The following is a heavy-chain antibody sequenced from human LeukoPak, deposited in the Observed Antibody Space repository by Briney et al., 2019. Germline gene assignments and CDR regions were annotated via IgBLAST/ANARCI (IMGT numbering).Heavy chain of an antibody. CDR3: VRTLAGDHFDY. V-gene: IGHV3-30*09. CDR2: ISDDGSNK. D-gene: IGHD3-3*02. CDR1: GFTFSRYA. J-gene: IGHJ4*02. Sequence: GGSLRLSCAASGFTFSRYAMHWVRQAPGKGLEWVAVISDDGSNKDSADSVKGRFAISRDNSKNTLYLQMNSLRAEDTAVYYCVRTLAGDHFDYWGQGTLVTVSS.